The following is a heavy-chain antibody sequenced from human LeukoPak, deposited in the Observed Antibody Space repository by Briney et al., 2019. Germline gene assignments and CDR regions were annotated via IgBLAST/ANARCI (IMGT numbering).Heavy chain of an antibody. Sequence: GASVKVSCKASGYTFASYDINWVRQATGQGLEWMGWVNPHSGNTDYPQKFQGRVTMTSNTSISTAYMELSSLRSEDTAVYYCARGRLWFGELLHNNWFDPWGQGTLVTVSS. CDR3: ARGRLWFGELLHNNWFDP. D-gene: IGHD3-10*01. CDR1: GYTFASYD. V-gene: IGHV1-8*01. CDR2: VNPHSGNT. J-gene: IGHJ5*02.